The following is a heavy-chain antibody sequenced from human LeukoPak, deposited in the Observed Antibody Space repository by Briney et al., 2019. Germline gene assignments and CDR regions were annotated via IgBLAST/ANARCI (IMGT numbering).Heavy chain of an antibody. CDR2: VRSKANSYAT. D-gene: IGHD6-19*01. CDR3: TRQYNSGWYIRYYYMDV. Sequence: GGSLRLSCAASGLTFSGSAMHWVRQASGNGLEWVGRVRSKANSYATAYAASVKGRFTISRDDSKNTAYLQMNSLKTEDTAVYYCTRQYNSGWYIRYYYMDVWGKGTTVTVSS. CDR1: GLTFSGSA. V-gene: IGHV3-73*01. J-gene: IGHJ6*03.